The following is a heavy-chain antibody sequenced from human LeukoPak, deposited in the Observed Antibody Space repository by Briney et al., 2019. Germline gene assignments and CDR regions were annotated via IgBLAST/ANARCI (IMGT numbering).Heavy chain of an antibody. CDR3: ARQGELAIDY. CDR2: IYYSGST. CDR1: GDSISSSSYY. J-gene: IGHJ4*02. V-gene: IGHV4-39*01. D-gene: IGHD1-26*01. Sequence: SEPLSLTCTVSGDSISSSSYYSGWIRHPPGKGLEWIGSIYYSGSTYYNPSLKSRVTISVDTSKNQFFLNLSSVTAADTAVYYCARQGELAIDYWGQGTPFTVSS.